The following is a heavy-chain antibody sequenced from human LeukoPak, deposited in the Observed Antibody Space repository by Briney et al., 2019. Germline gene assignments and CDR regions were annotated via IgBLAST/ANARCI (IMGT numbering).Heavy chain of an antibody. J-gene: IGHJ5*02. D-gene: IGHD1-26*01. CDR3: ATGLSGEAWFDP. CDR2: FDPEDGET. CDR1: GYTLTELS. Sequence: ASVKVSCKVSGYTLTELSTHWVRQAPGKGLEWMGGFDPEDGETIYAQKFQGRVTMTEDTSTDTAYMELSSLRSEDTAVYYCATGLSGEAWFDPWGQGTLVTVSS. V-gene: IGHV1-24*01.